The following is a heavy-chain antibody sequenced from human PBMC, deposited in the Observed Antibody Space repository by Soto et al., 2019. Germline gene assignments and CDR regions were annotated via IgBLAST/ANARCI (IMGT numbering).Heavy chain of an antibody. CDR3: AAEGYYGSGSYPYFDY. CDR1: GFTFTSSA. D-gene: IGHD3-10*01. Sequence: SVKVSCKASGFTFTSSAVQWVRQARGQRLEWIGWIVVGSGNTNYAQKFQERVTITRDMSTSTAYMELSSLRSEDTAVYYCAAEGYYGSGSYPYFDYWGQGTLVTVSS. CDR2: IVVGSGNT. V-gene: IGHV1-58*01. J-gene: IGHJ4*02.